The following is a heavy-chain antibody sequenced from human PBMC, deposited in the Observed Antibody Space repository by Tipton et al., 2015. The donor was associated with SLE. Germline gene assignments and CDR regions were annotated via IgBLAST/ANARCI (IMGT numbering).Heavy chain of an antibody. CDR3: ASCSRSDAFDI. CDR2: IYYSGST. Sequence: LRLSCTVSGGSISSYYWSWIRQPPGKGLEWIGYIYYSGSTNYNPSLKSRVTISVDTSKNQFSLKLSSVTAADTAVYYCASCSRSDAFDIWGQGTMVTVSS. V-gene: IGHV4-59*08. J-gene: IGHJ3*02. D-gene: IGHD2-2*01. CDR1: GGSISSYY.